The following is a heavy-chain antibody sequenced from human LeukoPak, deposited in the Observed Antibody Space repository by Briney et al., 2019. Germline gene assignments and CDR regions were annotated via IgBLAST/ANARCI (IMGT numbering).Heavy chain of an antibody. CDR3: ARVESMDPINQYSSGYRGPGNTWTYGMDV. Sequence: ASVKVSCKASGYTFTGYYMHWVRQPPGQGLEWMGWINPNRGGTNYAQKFQGRVTMTRDTSISTAYMELSRLRSDDTAVYYCARVESMDPINQYSSGYRGPGNTWTYGMDVWGQGTTVTVSS. D-gene: IGHD3-22*01. V-gene: IGHV1-2*02. J-gene: IGHJ6*02. CDR1: GYTFTGYY. CDR2: INPNRGGT.